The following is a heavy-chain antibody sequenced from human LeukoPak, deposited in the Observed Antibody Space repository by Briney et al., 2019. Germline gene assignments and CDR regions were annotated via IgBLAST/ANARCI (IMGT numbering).Heavy chain of an antibody. Sequence: ASVKVSCKASGYIFTRYGIDWVRQAPGQGLEWMGWISAYNGQTDYAQTLQGRVTMTRDTSTSTAYMELKSLTSDDTAVYYCARQGVVGSGYYRDFDYWGQGTLVTVSS. J-gene: IGHJ4*02. V-gene: IGHV1-18*01. CDR3: ARQGVVGSGYYRDFDY. D-gene: IGHD3-22*01. CDR2: ISAYNGQT. CDR1: GYIFTRYG.